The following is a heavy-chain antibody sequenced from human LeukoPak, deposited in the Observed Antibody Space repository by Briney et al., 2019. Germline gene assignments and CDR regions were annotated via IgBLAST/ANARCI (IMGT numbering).Heavy chain of an antibody. CDR1: GFTVSNNY. J-gene: IGHJ5*02. CDR3: ARGSAASGFDP. CDR2: IYSGGNT. Sequence: PGGSLRLSCAASGFTVSNNYMSWVRQAPGKGLEWVSVIYSGGNTYYADSVKGRFTISRDNSKNTLFLQMNSLRAEDTAVYYCARGSAASGFDPWGQGTLVTVSS. V-gene: IGHV3-53*01. D-gene: IGHD6-13*01.